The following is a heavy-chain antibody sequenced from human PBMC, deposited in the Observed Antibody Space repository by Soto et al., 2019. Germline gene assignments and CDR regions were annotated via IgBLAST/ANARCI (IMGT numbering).Heavy chain of an antibody. Sequence: GGSLRLSCAASGFICSSYDMSWVRQAPGKGLEWVSTILVDGRTFYIDSVRGRFTISRDNSKNTVYLQMNSLTAGDTALYYCAKATATGGGAFDICGQGTMVTASS. J-gene: IGHJ3*02. V-gene: IGHV3-23*01. CDR1: GFICSSYD. CDR3: AKATATGGGAFDI. D-gene: IGHD2-8*02. CDR2: ILVDGRT.